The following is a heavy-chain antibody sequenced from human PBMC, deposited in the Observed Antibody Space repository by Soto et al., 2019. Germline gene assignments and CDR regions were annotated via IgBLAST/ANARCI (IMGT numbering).Heavy chain of an antibody. V-gene: IGHV3-30*04. CDR2: ISYDGSNK. J-gene: IGHJ4*02. D-gene: IGHD2-15*01. CDR3: ARDRSVVVVAAGYFDY. CDR1: GFTFSSYA. Sequence: GESLKISCAASGFTFSSYAMHWVRQAPGKGLEWVAVISYDGSNKYYADSVKGRFTISRDNSKNTLYLQMNSLRAEDTAVYYCARDRSVVVVAAGYFDYWGQGTLVTVSS.